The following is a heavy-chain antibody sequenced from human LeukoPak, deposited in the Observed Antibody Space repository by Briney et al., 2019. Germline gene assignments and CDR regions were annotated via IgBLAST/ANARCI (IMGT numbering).Heavy chain of an antibody. J-gene: IGHJ4*02. CDR3: GRGTVAGTFDY. CDR2: IGSSDSII. CDR1: GFTLSDFY. D-gene: IGHD6-19*01. V-gene: IGHV3-11*01. Sequence: GGSLRLSCVASGFTLSDFYMSWIRQAPGKGLEWLADIGSSDSIISYADSLRGRFTISRDYAKNSLHLQMNSLRDEDTAVYYCGRGTVAGTFDYWGQGTPVTVSS.